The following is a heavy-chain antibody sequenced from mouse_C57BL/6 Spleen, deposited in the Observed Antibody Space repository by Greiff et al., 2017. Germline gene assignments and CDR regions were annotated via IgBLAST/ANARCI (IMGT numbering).Heavy chain of an antibody. CDR2: ISSGGSYT. J-gene: IGHJ2*01. Sequence: EVKLMESGGDLVKPGGSLKLSCAASGFTFSSYGMSWVRQTPDKRLEWVGTISSGGSYTNYPDSVKGRFTISRDNAKNTLYLQLSSLKSEDTAMHYCARLTDFDYWGQGTTLTVSS. CDR1: GFTFSSYG. D-gene: IGHD4-1*01. V-gene: IGHV5-6*01. CDR3: ARLTDFDY.